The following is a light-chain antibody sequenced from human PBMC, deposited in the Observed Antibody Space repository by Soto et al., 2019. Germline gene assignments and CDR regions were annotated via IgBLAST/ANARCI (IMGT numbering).Light chain of an antibody. Sequence: EIVMTQSPATLSVSPGEGATLSCRASQSVSSNLAWYQQKPGQAPRLLIYGASTRATGVPVRFSGSGSGTEFTLTISSLQSEDFAVYYCQHYNNWPPWTFGQGTKVEIK. V-gene: IGKV3-15*01. CDR1: QSVSSN. J-gene: IGKJ1*01. CDR2: GAS. CDR3: QHYNNWPPWT.